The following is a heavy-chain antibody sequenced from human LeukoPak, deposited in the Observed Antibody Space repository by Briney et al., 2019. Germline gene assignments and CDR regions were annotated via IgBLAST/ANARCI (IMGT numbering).Heavy chain of an antibody. D-gene: IGHD2-21*02. CDR1: GGSISSYY. J-gene: IGHJ5*02. V-gene: IGHV4-4*07. CDR3: ARDTAMKSWFDP. Sequence: SETLSLTCTVSGGSISSYYWSWIRQPAGKGLEWIGRIYTSGTTNYNPSLKSRVTISVDTSKNQFPLKLSSVTAADTAVYYCARDTAMKSWFDPWGQGTLVTVSS. CDR2: IYTSGTT.